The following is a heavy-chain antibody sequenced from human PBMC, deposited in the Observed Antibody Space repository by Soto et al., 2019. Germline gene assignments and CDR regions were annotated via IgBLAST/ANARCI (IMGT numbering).Heavy chain of an antibody. D-gene: IGHD3-22*01. CDR1: GFTFSSYG. CDR3: ARNYYDSSGYSH. CDR2: IWYDGSNK. Sequence: VGSLRLSGAASGFTFSSYGMHWVRQAPGKGLEWVAVIWYDGSNKYYADSVKGRFTISRDNSKNTLYLQMNSLRAEDTAVYYCARNYYDSSGYSHWGQGTLVTVSS. V-gene: IGHV3-33*01. J-gene: IGHJ4*02.